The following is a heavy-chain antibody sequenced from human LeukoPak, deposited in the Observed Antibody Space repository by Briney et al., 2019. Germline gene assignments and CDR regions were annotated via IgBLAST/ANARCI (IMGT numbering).Heavy chain of an antibody. Sequence: ASVKVSCKAPGYTFTTYYMHWVRQAPGQGLEWMGIIDPSGGSTSYAQKFQGRVTMTRDTSTSTVYMELSSLRSDDTAVYYCARLSQQTFDIWGQGTLVTASS. CDR3: ARLSQQTFDI. CDR1: GYTFTTYY. CDR2: IDPSGGST. J-gene: IGHJ3*02. V-gene: IGHV1-46*01.